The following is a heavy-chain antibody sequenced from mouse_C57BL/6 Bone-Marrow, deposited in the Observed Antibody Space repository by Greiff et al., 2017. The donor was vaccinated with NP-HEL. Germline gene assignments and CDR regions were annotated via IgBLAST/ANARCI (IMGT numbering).Heavy chain of an antibody. CDR1: GYAFTNYL. V-gene: IGHV1-54*01. Sequence: QVQLQQSGAELVRPGTSVKVSCKASGYAFTNYLIEWVKQRPGQGFEWIGVINPGSGGTNYNEKFKGKATLTADKSSSTAYMQLSSLTSEDSAVYFCARGYYYAMDYWGQGTSVTVSS. CDR3: ARGYYYAMDY. CDR2: INPGSGGT. J-gene: IGHJ4*01.